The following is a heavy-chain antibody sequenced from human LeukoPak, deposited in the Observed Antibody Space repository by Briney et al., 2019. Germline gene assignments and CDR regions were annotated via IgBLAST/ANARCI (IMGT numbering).Heavy chain of an antibody. Sequence: GGSLRLSRAASGFTFSSYAISWVRQAPGKGLEWVSAISGSGGSTYYADSVKGRFTISRDNSKNTLYLQMNSLRADDTAVYYCAKDPRGWLSTPDYWGQGTLVTVSP. D-gene: IGHD3-22*01. CDR2: ISGSGGST. V-gene: IGHV3-23*01. CDR1: GFTFSSYA. CDR3: AKDPRGWLSTPDY. J-gene: IGHJ4*02.